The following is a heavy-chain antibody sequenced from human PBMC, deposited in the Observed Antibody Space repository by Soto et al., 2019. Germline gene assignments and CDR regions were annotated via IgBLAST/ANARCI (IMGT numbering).Heavy chain of an antibody. CDR1: GGSISSYY. Sequence: LETLPLTWTVAGGSISSYYWSWIRQPPGKGLEWIGYIYYSGSTNYNPSLKSRVTISVDTSKNQFSLKLSSVTAADTAVYYCARTSGRIYLDYWGQGTLVTVSS. D-gene: IGHD1-26*01. J-gene: IGHJ4*02. V-gene: IGHV4-59*01. CDR2: IYYSGST. CDR3: ARTSGRIYLDY.